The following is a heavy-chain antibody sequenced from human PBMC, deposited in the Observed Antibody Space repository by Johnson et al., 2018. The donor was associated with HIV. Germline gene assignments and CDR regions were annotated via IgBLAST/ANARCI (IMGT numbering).Heavy chain of an antibody. J-gene: IGHJ3*01. CDR3: ARERRSSSWYDASDV. D-gene: IGHD6-13*01. CDR1: GFSFSSYW. Sequence: VLLVESGGGLVQPGGSLRLSCAASGFSFSSYWMSWVRQAPGKGLEWVANIKQDGSEKYYVDSVKGRFTISRDNSKNTLYLQMNSLRAEDMAVYYCARERRSSSWYDASDVWGQGTTVTVSS. V-gene: IGHV3-7*01. CDR2: IKQDGSEK.